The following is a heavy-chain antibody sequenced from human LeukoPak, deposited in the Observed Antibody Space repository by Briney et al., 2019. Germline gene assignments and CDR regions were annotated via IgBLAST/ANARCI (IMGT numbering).Heavy chain of an antibody. CDR1: GFTVSRSY. D-gene: IGHD3-22*01. CDR2: IYTSGNT. Sequence: GGSLRLSCAASGFTVSRSYISWVRQAPGKGLEWVSVIYTSGNTYHADSVKGRFTISRDNSKNTLYLQMNSLRAEDTAVYYCARAPFYFDSSNYPYFDYWGQGTLVTVSS. CDR3: ARAPFYFDSSNYPYFDY. J-gene: IGHJ4*02. V-gene: IGHV3-53*01.